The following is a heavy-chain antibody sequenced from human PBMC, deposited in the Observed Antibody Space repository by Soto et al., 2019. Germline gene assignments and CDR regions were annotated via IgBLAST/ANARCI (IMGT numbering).Heavy chain of an antibody. Sequence: SETLSLTCTVSGGSISSGGYYWSWIRQHPGKGLEWIGYIYYSGSTYYNPSLKSRVTISVDTSKNQFSLKLSSVTAADTAVYCCARAILAAHLNNWFDPWGQGTLVTVSS. D-gene: IGHD6-13*01. J-gene: IGHJ5*02. CDR1: GGSISSGGYY. CDR2: IYYSGST. CDR3: ARAILAAHLNNWFDP. V-gene: IGHV4-31*03.